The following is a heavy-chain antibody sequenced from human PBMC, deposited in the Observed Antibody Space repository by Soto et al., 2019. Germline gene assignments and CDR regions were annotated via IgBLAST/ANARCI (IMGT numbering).Heavy chain of an antibody. CDR3: ARLPCSSTSCYDDYYYGMDV. J-gene: IGHJ6*02. CDR1: GYSFTSYW. Sequence: GESPKISCKGSGYSFTSYWIGWVRQMPGKGLEWMGIIYPGDSDTRYSPSFQGQVTISADKSISTAYLQWSSLKASDTAMYYCARLPCSSTSCYDDYYYGMDVWGQGTTVTVSS. V-gene: IGHV5-51*01. D-gene: IGHD2-2*01. CDR2: IYPGDSDT.